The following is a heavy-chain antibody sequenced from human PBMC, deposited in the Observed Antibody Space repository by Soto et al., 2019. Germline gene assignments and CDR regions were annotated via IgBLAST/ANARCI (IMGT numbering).Heavy chain of an antibody. V-gene: IGHV3-21*01. CDR3: TREDSIIIPAVAHF. Sequence: GGSLRLSCAVSGFTFTNYGFNWVRQAPGKGLEWVSSVSKSDYTYYSDSVKGRFTISRDNAKNSVSLQMNNLRAEDTAVYYCTREDSIIIPAVAHFWGQGTLVTVYS. D-gene: IGHD6-19*01. CDR1: GFTFTNYG. J-gene: IGHJ4*02. CDR2: VSKSDYT.